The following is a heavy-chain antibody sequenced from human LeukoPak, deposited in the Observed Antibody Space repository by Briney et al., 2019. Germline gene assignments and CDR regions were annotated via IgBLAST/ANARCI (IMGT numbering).Heavy chain of an antibody. V-gene: IGHV1-69*13. D-gene: IGHD3-16*01. J-gene: IGHJ3*01. CDR1: GGTLSTYA. CDR3: ARDWGPRVKASYDL. Sequence: SVKVSCKASGGTLSTYAFTWVRQAPGQGLEWIGGIIPVFQTADSAQKFQGRVTMTADESTGIVYMELSSLTYDDTAVYYCARDWGPRVKASYDLWGQGTMVTVSS. CDR2: IIPVFQTA.